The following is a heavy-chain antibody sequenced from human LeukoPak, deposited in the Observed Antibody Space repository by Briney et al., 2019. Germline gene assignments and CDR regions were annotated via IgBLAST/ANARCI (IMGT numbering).Heavy chain of an antibody. D-gene: IGHD5-24*01. CDR1: GGSISSHY. J-gene: IGHJ6*03. CDR2: IYYSGST. V-gene: IGHV4-59*11. Sequence: SETLSLTCTVSGGSISSHYWSWIRQPPGKGLEWIGYIYYSGSTNYNPSLKSRVTISVDTSKNQFSLKLSSVTAADTAVYYCASGRDKLYYYKDVWGKGTTVTVSS. CDR3: ASGRDKLYYYKDV.